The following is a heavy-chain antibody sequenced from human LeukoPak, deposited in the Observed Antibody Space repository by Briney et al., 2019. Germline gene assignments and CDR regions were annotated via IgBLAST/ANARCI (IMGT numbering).Heavy chain of an antibody. J-gene: IGHJ6*03. Sequence: ASVKVSCKVSGYTLTELSMHWVRQAPGKGLEWMGGFDPEDGETIYAQKFQGRVTLTEDTSTDTAYMELSSLRSEDTAVYYCATVGVVIGNYYYYMDVWGKGTTVTVSS. D-gene: IGHD3-3*01. CDR1: GYTLTELS. CDR3: ATVGVVIGNYYYYMDV. V-gene: IGHV1-24*01. CDR2: FDPEDGET.